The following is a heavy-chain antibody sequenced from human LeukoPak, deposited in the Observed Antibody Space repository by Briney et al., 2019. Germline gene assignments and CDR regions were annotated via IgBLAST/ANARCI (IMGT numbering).Heavy chain of an antibody. CDR2: ISNNGGST. D-gene: IGHD5-24*01. V-gene: IGHV3-64*01. Sequence: PGGSLRLSCAASGFTLSSYAMHWVRQAPGKGLEYVSTISNNGGSTYYANSVKGRFTISRDNSKNTLYLQMGSLRAEDMAVYYYARGVDGHYYYYMDVWGKGTTVTVSS. CDR3: ARGVDGHYYYYMDV. J-gene: IGHJ6*03. CDR1: GFTLSSYA.